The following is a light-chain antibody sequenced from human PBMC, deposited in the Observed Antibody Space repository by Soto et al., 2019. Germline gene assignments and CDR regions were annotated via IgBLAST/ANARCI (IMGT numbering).Light chain of an antibody. CDR3: HQYGSSLLT. CDR1: QTLSSSS. CDR2: GAS. Sequence: EIVLTQSPGTLSLSPGESGTLSCRAGQTLSSSSLAWYQQKPGQAPRLVIYGASNRASGIPDRFSGGGSGTDFTLTIRRLEPEDFAVYYCHQYGSSLLTFGGGTKVDIK. V-gene: IGKV3-20*01. J-gene: IGKJ4*01.